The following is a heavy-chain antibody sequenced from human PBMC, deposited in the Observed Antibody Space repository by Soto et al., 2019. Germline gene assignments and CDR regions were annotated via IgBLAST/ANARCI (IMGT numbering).Heavy chain of an antibody. CDR2: IYYSGRT. CDR3: ARESTVTPNWFDP. Sequence: SETLSLTCTFSGGSLSNNSYYWAWIRQPPGKGLEWIGSIYYSGRTYYNPSFKSRATISVDTSKKQFSLKVSSVTAADTAVYYCARESTVTPNWFDPWGQGTLVTVSS. CDR1: GGSLSNNSYY. J-gene: IGHJ5*02. D-gene: IGHD4-17*01. V-gene: IGHV4-39*01.